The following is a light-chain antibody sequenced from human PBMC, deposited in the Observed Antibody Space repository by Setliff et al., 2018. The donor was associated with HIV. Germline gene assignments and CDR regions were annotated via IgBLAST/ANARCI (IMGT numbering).Light chain of an antibody. CDR3: SSYTTSTTYG. V-gene: IGLV2-14*01. J-gene: IGLJ1*01. CDR2: EVS. Sequence: QSVLTQPASVSGSPGQSITISCTGTSSDVGVYNFVSWYQQHPGKAPKLMIYEVSTRPSGVSNRFSGSKSGNQAFLTISGLQADDEADYYCSSYTTSTTYGFGTGTKVTV. CDR1: SSDVGVYNF.